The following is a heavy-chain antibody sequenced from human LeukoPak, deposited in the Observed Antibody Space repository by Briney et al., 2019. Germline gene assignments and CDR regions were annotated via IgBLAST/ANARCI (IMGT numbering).Heavy chain of an antibody. V-gene: IGHV1-58*01. D-gene: IGHD3-22*01. J-gene: IGHJ4*02. CDR1: GFTFTSSA. CDR3: AASYYDSSGYLYFDY. CDR2: IVVGSGNT. Sequence: TSVKVSCKASGFTFTSSAVQWVRQARGQRLEWXXXIVVGSGNTNYAQKFQERVTITRDMSTSTAYMELSSLRSEDTAVYYCAASYYDSSGYLYFDYWGQGTLVTVSS.